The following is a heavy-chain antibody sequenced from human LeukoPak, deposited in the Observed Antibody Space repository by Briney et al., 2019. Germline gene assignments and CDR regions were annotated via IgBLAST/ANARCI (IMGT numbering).Heavy chain of an antibody. J-gene: IGHJ4*02. CDR3: AREGYYDSSGYAPLDY. D-gene: IGHD3-22*01. CDR2: IIPILGIA. V-gene: IGHV1-69*04. Sequence: ASVEVSCKASGGTFSSYAISWVRQAPGQGLEWMGRIIPILGIANYAQKFQGRVTITADKSTSTAYMELSSLRSEDTAVYYCAREGYYDSSGYAPLDYWGQGTLVTVSS. CDR1: GGTFSSYA.